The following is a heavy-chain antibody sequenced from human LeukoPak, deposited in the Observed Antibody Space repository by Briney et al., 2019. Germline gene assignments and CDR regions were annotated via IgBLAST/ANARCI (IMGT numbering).Heavy chain of an antibody. Sequence: GGSLRLSCAASGFTFSSYAMSWVRQAPGKGLEWVANIKQDGSEKYYVDSVKGRFTISRDNAKNSLYLQMNSLRAEDTAVYYCATTSTVTTSACFDYWGQGTLVTVSS. CDR3: ATTSTVTTSACFDY. J-gene: IGHJ4*02. CDR2: IKQDGSEK. CDR1: GFTFSSYA. D-gene: IGHD4-17*01. V-gene: IGHV3-7*01.